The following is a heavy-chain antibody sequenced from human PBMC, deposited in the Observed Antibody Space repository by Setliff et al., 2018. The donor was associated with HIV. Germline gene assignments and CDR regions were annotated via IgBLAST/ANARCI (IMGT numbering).Heavy chain of an antibody. V-gene: IGHV4-38-2*01. CDR3: AARNSGNPTRHFDY. J-gene: IGHJ4*02. CDR2: IYHSGST. D-gene: IGHD3-10*01. CDR1: GCSISNGYY. Sequence: SETLSLTCALSGCSISNGYYWGWIRQPSGEGLEWIGSIYHSGSTFYNPSLRSRVTISVDTSQDQFSLRLTSVTAADTAVYYCAARNSGNPTRHFDYWGQGTLVTVSS.